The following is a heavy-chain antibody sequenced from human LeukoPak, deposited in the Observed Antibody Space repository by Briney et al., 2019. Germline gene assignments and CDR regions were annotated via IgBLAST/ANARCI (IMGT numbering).Heavy chain of an antibody. Sequence: SETLSLTRTVSGGSISSYYWNWIRQPAGKGLEWIGRIYTSGSTNYNPSLKSRVTMSVDTSKNQFSLKLSSVTAADTAVYYCARDLVRYSSSWLSFRYHYGMDVWGQGTTVTVSS. V-gene: IGHV4-4*07. J-gene: IGHJ6*02. D-gene: IGHD6-13*01. CDR3: ARDLVRYSSSWLSFRYHYGMDV. CDR2: IYTSGST. CDR1: GGSISSYY.